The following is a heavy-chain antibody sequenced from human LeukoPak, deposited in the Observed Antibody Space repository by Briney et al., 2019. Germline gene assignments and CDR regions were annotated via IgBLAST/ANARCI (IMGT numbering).Heavy chain of an antibody. CDR2: ISGSGGST. Sequence: GGSLRLSCAASGFTLSSYAMSWFRQAPGKGLEWVSAISGSGGSTYYADSVKGRFTISRDNSKNTLYLQMNSLRAEDTAVYYCAKGRRVVPAAHDDAFDIWGQGTMVTVSS. CDR3: AKGRRVVPAAHDDAFDI. CDR1: GFTLSSYA. V-gene: IGHV3-23*01. D-gene: IGHD2-2*01. J-gene: IGHJ3*02.